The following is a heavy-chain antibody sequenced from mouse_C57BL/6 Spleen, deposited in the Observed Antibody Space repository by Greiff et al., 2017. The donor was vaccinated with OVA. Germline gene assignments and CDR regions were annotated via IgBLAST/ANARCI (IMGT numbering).Heavy chain of an antibody. CDR2: IDPSDSYT. J-gene: IGHJ1*03. Sequence: VQLQQPGAELVMPGASVKLSCKASGYTFTSYWMHWVKQRPGQGLEWIGEIDPSDSYTNYTQKFKGKSTLTVDKSSSTAYMQLSSLTSEDSAVYYCARTNWDGYFDVWGTGTTVTVSS. CDR3: ARTNWDGYFDV. V-gene: IGHV1-69*01. CDR1: GYTFTSYW. D-gene: IGHD4-1*01.